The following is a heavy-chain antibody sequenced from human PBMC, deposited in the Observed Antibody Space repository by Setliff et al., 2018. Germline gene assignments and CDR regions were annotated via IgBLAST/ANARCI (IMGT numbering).Heavy chain of an antibody. Sequence: PSETLSLTCTVSGGSISTYYWSWIRQTPVKGLEWIGYVYYSGTTNYNPLFKSRVTISVDRPKNQFSLKLSSVTAADTGVYYCARDSALHSYHYDSSGYLDYWGPGIQVTVTS. CDR3: ARDSALHSYHYDSSGYLDY. CDR1: GGSISTYY. D-gene: IGHD3-22*01. CDR2: VYYSGTT. V-gene: IGHV4-59*01. J-gene: IGHJ4*02.